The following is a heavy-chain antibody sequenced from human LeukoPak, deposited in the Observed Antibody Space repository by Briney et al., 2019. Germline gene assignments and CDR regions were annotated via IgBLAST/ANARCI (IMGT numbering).Heavy chain of an antibody. CDR3: AKTTIAAVGAHFDH. CDR2: IYFDGSKK. Sequence: PGGSLRLSCLASGFTFPTYGMHWVRQAPGKGLEWVALIYFDGSKKYYADSVKGRFTISRDNSNNTLYLEMNRLRVEDTAIYYCAKTTIAAVGAHFDHWGQGDLVTVSS. CDR1: GFTFPTYG. J-gene: IGHJ4*02. V-gene: IGHV3-33*03. D-gene: IGHD6-13*01.